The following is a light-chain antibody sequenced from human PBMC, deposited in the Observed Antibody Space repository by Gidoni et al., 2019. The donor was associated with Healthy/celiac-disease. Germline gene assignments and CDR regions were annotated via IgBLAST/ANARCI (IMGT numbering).Light chain of an antibody. V-gene: IGKV3-15*01. CDR3: QQYNNWPPKT. CDR1: QSVNSN. CDR2: GAS. J-gene: IGKJ1*01. Sequence: EIVMTQSPATLSVSPGERATLSCRASQSVNSNLAWYQQKPGQAPRLLIYGASTRATGIPARFSGSGSGIEFTLTISSLQSEDFAVYYCQQYNNWPPKTFGQGTKVEIK.